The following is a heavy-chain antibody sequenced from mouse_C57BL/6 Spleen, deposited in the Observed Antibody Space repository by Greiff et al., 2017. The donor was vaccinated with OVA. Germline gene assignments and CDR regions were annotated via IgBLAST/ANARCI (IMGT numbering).Heavy chain of an antibody. D-gene: IGHD1-1*01. J-gene: IGHJ1*03. CDR1: GYTFTSYW. V-gene: IGHV1-72*01. CDR3: AMDYYGSGYCYFDV. CDR2: IDTNSGGT. Sequence: QVQLQQPGAELVKPGASVKLSCKASGYTFTSYWMHWVRQTPGRGLEWIGRIDTNSGGTKYNEKFKSKATLTVDKPSSTAHMQLSSLTSEDSAVNYCAMDYYGSGYCYFDVWGTGTTVTVSS.